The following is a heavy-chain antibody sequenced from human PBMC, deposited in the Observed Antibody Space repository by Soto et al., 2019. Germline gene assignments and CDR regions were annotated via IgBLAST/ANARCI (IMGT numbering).Heavy chain of an antibody. Sequence: EVQLVESGGGLVQPWGSLRLSCAASGFTFSSYSMNWVRQAPGKGLEWVSYISSSSSTIYYEDSVKSRFTISRDNAKNSLYVQMNSLRAEDTAVYYCARVGDYDILTGYPRSYWYFDLWGRGTLVTVSS. V-gene: IGHV3-48*01. CDR1: GFTFSSYS. CDR2: ISSSSSTI. CDR3: ARVGDYDILTGYPRSYWYFDL. D-gene: IGHD3-9*01. J-gene: IGHJ2*01.